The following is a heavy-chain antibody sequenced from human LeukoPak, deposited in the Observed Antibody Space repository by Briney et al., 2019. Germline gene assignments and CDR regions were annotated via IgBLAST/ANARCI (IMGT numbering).Heavy chain of an antibody. CDR3: TRDSGYNAFDI. J-gene: IGHJ3*02. V-gene: IGHV3-30*03. CDR2: ISYDGSNK. D-gene: IGHD5-12*01. CDR1: GFTFSSYG. Sequence: GGSLRLSCAASGFTFSSYGMHWVRQAPGKGLEWVAVISYDGSNKYYADSVKGRFTISRDNSKNTLYLQMNSLRAEDTAVYYCTRDSGYNAFDIWGQGIMVTVSS.